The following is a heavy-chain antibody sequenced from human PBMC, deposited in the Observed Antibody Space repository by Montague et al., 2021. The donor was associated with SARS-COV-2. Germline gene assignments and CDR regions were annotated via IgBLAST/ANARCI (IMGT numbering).Heavy chain of an antibody. CDR2: IYYSGST. CDR3: ARAPPGYWGFVVVVAAHFDY. V-gene: IGHV4-39*07. Sequence: ETLSLTCTVSGGSISSSSYYWGWIRQPPGKGLEWIGSIYYSGSTYYNPSLKSRVTISVDTSKNQFSLKLRSVTAADTAVYYCARAPPGYWGFVVVVAAHFDYWGQGTLVTVSS. J-gene: IGHJ4*02. CDR1: GGSISSSSYY. D-gene: IGHD2-15*01.